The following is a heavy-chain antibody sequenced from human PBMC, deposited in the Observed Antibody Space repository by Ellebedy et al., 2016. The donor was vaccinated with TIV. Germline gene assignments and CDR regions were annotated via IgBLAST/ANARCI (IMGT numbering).Heavy chain of an antibody. CDR2: INHSGST. V-gene: IGHV4-34*01. CDR3: ARGYYDSSGYFLRSGDNWFDP. Sequence: SETLSLXXAVYGGSFSGYYWSWIRQPPGKGLEWIGEINHSGSTNYNPSLKSRVTISVDTSKNQFSLKLSSVTAADTAVYYCARGYYDSSGYFLRSGDNWFDPWGQGTLVTVSS. D-gene: IGHD3-22*01. J-gene: IGHJ5*02. CDR1: GGSFSGYY.